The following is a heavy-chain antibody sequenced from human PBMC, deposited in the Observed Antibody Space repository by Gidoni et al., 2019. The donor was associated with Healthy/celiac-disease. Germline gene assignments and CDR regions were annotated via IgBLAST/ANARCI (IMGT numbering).Heavy chain of an antibody. CDR3: AKKSEALPPSYYYYYGMDV. J-gene: IGHJ6*02. D-gene: IGHD2-2*01. Sequence: EVQLLESGGGLVQPGGSLRLSCAASGFTFSSSAMSWVRQAPGKGLEWVSAISGSGGSTYYADSVKGRFTISRDNSKNTLYLQMNSLRAEDTAVYYCAKKSEALPPSYYYYYGMDVWGQGTTVTVSS. CDR2: ISGSGGST. V-gene: IGHV3-23*01. CDR1: GFTFSSSA.